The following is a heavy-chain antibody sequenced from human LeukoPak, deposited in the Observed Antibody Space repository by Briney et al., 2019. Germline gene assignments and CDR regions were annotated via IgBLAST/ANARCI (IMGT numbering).Heavy chain of an antibody. CDR3: ARHLTSLLDTPMDI. CDR2: INDSGST. Sequence: PSETLSLTCAVYGGSFSGYYWSWIRQPPGKGLEWIGEINDSGSTNYNPSLKSRVTISKDTSKNQFSLKLSSVAAADTAVYYCARHLTSLLDTPMDIWGQGTLVTVSS. V-gene: IGHV4-34*01. CDR1: GGSFSGYY. J-gene: IGHJ4*02. D-gene: IGHD5-18*01.